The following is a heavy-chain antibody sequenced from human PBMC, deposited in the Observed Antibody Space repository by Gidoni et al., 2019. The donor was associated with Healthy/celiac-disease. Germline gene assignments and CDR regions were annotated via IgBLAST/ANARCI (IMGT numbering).Heavy chain of an antibody. V-gene: IGHV3-21*01. J-gene: IGHJ4*02. CDR2: ISSSSSYI. CDR1: GFTFSSYS. Sequence: EVQLVESGGGLVKPGGSLRLSCAASGFTFSSYSMNWVRQAPGKGLEWVSSISSSSSYIYYADSVKGRFTISRDNAKNSLYLQMNSLRAEDTAVYYCARVADNWNDEGSFDYWGQGTLVTVSS. CDR3: ARVADNWNDEGSFDY. D-gene: IGHD1-20*01.